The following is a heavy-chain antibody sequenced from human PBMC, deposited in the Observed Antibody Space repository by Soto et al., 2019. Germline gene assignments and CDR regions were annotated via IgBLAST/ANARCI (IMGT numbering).Heavy chain of an antibody. Sequence: QVQLVESGGGVVQPGRSLKLSCAASGFTFRTYAMHWVRQAPGKGLEWVAVISYDGSNTYCADSVKGRFTISRDSSKNTLYLQMNSLRTEDSAVYYCARDSETNGYSYDYFDYWGQGTLVTVSS. CDR2: ISYDGSNT. CDR3: ARDSETNGYSYDYFDY. CDR1: GFTFRTYA. D-gene: IGHD5-18*01. V-gene: IGHV3-30*04. J-gene: IGHJ4*02.